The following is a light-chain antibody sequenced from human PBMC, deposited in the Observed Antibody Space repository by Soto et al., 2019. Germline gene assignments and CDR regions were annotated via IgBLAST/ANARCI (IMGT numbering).Light chain of an antibody. V-gene: IGLV1-40*01. CDR1: SSNIGAGYD. CDR2: GNS. Sequence: QAVVTQPPSVSGAPGQRVTISCTGSSSNIGAGYDVHWYQQPPGTAPKLLIYGNSNRPSGVPDRFSGSKSGTSASLAITGLQAEDEADYYCQSYDSSLSGRVFGTGTKLTVL. CDR3: QSYDSSLSGRV. J-gene: IGLJ1*01.